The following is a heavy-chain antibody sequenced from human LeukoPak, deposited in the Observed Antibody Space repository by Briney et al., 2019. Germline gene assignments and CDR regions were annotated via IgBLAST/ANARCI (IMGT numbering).Heavy chain of an antibody. CDR3: ARENCSSTSCYPWFDP. CDR1: GGSISSYY. V-gene: IGHV4-59*01. Sequence: SETLSLTCTVSGGSISSYYWSWIRQPPGKGLEWIGYIYYSGSTNYNPSLKSRVTISVDTSKNQFSLKLSSVTAADTAVYYCARENCSSTSCYPWFDPWGQGTLVTVSS. J-gene: IGHJ5*02. CDR2: IYYSGST. D-gene: IGHD2-2*01.